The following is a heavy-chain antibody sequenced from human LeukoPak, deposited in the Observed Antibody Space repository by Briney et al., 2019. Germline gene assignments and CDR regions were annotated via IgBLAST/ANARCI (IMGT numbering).Heavy chain of an antibody. CDR3: AGQDINCSGGSCYDRSLDY. V-gene: IGHV4-39*01. CDR1: GGSISSSSYY. D-gene: IGHD2-15*01. CDR2: IYYSGST. J-gene: IGHJ4*02. Sequence: PSETLSLTCTVSGGSISSSSYYWGWIRQPPGKGLEWIGSIYYSGSTYYNPSLKSRVTISVDTSKNQFSLKLSSVAAADTAVYYCAGQDINCSGGSCYDRSLDYWGQGTLVTVSS.